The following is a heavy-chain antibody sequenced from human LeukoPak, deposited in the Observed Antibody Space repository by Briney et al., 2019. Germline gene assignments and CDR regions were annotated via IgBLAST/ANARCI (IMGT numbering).Heavy chain of an antibody. CDR3: ASPCYDFWSGHHLEYYFDY. CDR2: IIPIFGTA. J-gene: IGHJ4*02. Sequence: GSSVKVSCKASGGTFSSYAISWVRQAPGQGVEWMGGIIPIFGTANYAQKFQGRVTITADESTSTAYMELSSLRSEDTAVYYCASPCYDFWSGHHLEYYFDYWAQGTLVTVSS. D-gene: IGHD3-3*01. V-gene: IGHV1-69*01. CDR1: GGTFSSYA.